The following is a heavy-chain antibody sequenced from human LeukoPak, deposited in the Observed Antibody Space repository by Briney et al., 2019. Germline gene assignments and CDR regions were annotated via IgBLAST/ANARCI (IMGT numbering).Heavy chain of an antibody. CDR2: ISWNSGSI. CDR3: AKGSLSTVVTPPYFDY. D-gene: IGHD4-23*01. CDR1: GFTFDDYA. J-gene: IGHJ4*02. V-gene: IGHV3-9*03. Sequence: AGRSLRLSCAASGFTFDDYAMHRVRQAPGKGLEWVSGISWNSGSIGYADSVKGRFTISRDNAKNSLYLQMNSLRAEDMALYYCAKGSLSTVVTPPYFDYWGQGTLVTVSS.